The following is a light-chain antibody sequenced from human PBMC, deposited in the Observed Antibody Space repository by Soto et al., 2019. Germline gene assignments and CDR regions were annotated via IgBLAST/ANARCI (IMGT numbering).Light chain of an antibody. CDR2: TTS. CDR1: QSISTY. J-gene: IGKJ1*01. CDR3: LQDPDDSWT. V-gene: IGKV1-39*01. Sequence: DIQMTQSPSSLSAYVGDRVTITCRASQSISTYLNWYLQKPGKAPNLLIYTTSILESGVPSRFSGSGSGTDFTLTISSLQPADFATYYCLQDPDDSWTFGQGTKVDIK.